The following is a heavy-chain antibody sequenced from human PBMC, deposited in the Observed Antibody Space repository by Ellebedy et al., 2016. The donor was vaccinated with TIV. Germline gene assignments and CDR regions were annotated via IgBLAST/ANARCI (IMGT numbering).Heavy chain of an antibody. CDR1: GYSFTSYW. D-gene: IGHD3-22*01. Sequence: GESLKISCKGSGYSFTSYWIGWVRPMPGKGLELLGIIYPGDSDTRYSPSFQGQVPISADKSISTAYLQWGSLKASDTAMYYCARLYDSSGYPHFDYWGQGTLVTVSS. CDR2: IYPGDSDT. CDR3: ARLYDSSGYPHFDY. V-gene: IGHV5-51*01. J-gene: IGHJ4*02.